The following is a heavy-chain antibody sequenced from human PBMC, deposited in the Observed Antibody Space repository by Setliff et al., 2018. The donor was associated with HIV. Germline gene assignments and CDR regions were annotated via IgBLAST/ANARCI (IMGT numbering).Heavy chain of an antibody. CDR1: GGSFSGYY. CDR3: ARASTGYSSSWYRNGLTYYNYMDV. D-gene: IGHD6-13*01. V-gene: IGHV4-34*01. J-gene: IGHJ6*03. CDR2: INHSGST. Sequence: SETLSLTCAVYGGSFSGYYWTWIRQPPGKGLEWIGEINHSGSTNYNPSLKSRVSMSVDTSKNQFSLRLSSVTAADTAVFYCARASTGYSSSWYRNGLTYYNYMDVWGRGTKVTVSS.